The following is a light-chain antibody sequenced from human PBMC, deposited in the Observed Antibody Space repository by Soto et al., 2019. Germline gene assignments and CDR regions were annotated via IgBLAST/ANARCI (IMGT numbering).Light chain of an antibody. V-gene: IGKV1-9*01. CDR1: QVISTS. CDR2: AAS. CDR3: QQYYDSPRT. Sequence: DIQLTQSPSFLSPSIGESVTITCRASQVISTSLAWYQVKPGKAPKLLIYAASTLESGVPSRFSATVSGTEFSLTITSLQPEDFATYYCQQYYDSPRTFGQGTKVDIK. J-gene: IGKJ1*01.